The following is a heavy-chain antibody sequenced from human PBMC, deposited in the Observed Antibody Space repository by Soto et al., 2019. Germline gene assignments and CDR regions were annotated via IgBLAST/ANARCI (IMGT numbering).Heavy chain of an antibody. D-gene: IGHD2-2*01. CDR3: ARDGHGQATGVVPAATYYYYYYMDV. J-gene: IGHJ6*03. CDR1: GYTFTSYG. Sequence: ASVKVSCKASGYTFTSYGISWVRQAPGQGLEWMGWISPNSGSTNYAQKFQGRVTMTTDTSTSTAYMELSRLRSDDTAVYYCARDGHGQATGVVPAATYYYYYYMDVWGKGTTVTVSS. CDR2: ISPNSGST. V-gene: IGHV1-18*01.